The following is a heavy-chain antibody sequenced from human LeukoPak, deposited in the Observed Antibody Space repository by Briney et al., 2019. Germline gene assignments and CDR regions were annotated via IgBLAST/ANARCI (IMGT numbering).Heavy chain of an antibody. CDR3: ARDRPYSSSWHDAFDI. CDR1: GGTFSSYA. D-gene: IGHD6-13*01. J-gene: IGHJ3*02. Sequence: GASVKVSCKASGGTFSSYAISWVRQAPGQGLEWMRGIIPIFGTANYAQKFQGRVTITADKSTSTAYMELSSLRSEDTAVYYCARDRPYSSSWHDAFDIWGQGTMVTVSS. CDR2: IIPIFGTA. V-gene: IGHV1-69*06.